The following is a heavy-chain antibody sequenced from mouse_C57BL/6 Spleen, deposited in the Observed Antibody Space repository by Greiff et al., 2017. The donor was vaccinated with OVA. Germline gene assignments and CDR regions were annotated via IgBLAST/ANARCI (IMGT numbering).Heavy chain of an antibody. V-gene: IGHV1-59*01. CDR1: GYTFTSYW. CDR2: IDPSDSYT. J-gene: IGHJ3*01. Sequence: QVHVKQPGAELVRPGTSVKLSCKASGYTFTSYWMHWVKQRPGQGLEWIGVIDPSDSYTNYNQKFKGKATLTVDTSSSPAYMQLSSLTSEDSAVYYCARFITTVVATEGFAYWGQGTLVTVSA. D-gene: IGHD1-1*01. CDR3: ARFITTVVATEGFAY.